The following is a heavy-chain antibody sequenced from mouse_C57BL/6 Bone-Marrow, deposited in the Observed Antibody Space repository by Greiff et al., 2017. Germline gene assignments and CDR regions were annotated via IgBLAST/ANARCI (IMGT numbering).Heavy chain of an antibody. D-gene: IGHD4-1*01. V-gene: IGHV1-15*01. CDR3: TWDRGVWFAY. CDR1: GYTFTDYE. CDR2: IDPETGGT. Sequence: QVQLQQSGAELVRPGASVTLSCKASGYTFTDYEMHWVKQTPVHGLEWIGAIDPETGGTAYNQKFKGKAILTADKSSSTAYLELRSLTSEDSAVYCCTWDRGVWFAYWGQGTLVTVSA. J-gene: IGHJ3*01.